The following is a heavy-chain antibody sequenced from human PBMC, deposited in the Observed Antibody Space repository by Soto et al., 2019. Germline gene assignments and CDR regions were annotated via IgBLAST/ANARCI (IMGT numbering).Heavy chain of an antibody. D-gene: IGHD2-21*02. CDR1: GFTFSSYG. CDR3: AWGGDCARD. CDR2: ISYDGSNK. V-gene: IGHV3-30*03. J-gene: IGHJ4*02. Sequence: QVQLVESGGGVVQPGRSLRLSCAASGFTFSSYGMHWVRQAPGKGLEWVAVISYDGSNKYYADSVKGRFTISRDNSKNTLDLQMNSLRAEDTAVYYCAWGGDCARDWGQGTLVTVSS.